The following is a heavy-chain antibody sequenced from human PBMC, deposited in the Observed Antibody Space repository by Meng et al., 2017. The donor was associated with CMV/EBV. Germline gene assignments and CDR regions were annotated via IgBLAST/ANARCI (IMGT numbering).Heavy chain of an antibody. CDR3: ARNPQKGYDFWSGYSQTWNDAFDI. J-gene: IGHJ3*02. V-gene: IGHV1-8*03. Sequence: ALVKVSCKASGYTFTSYDINWVRQATGQGLEWMGWMNPNSGNTGYAQKFQGRVTITRNTSISTAYMELSSLRSEDTAVYYCARNPQKGYDFWSGYSQTWNDAFDIWGQGTMVTVSS. CDR1: GYTFTSYD. D-gene: IGHD3-3*01. CDR2: MNPNSGNT.